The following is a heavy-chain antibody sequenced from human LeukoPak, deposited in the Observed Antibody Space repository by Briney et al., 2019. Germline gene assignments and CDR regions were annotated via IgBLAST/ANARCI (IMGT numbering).Heavy chain of an antibody. Sequence: GGSLRLSCAASGFTFSSYAISWFRQASGKALEWISDNSGSGGSTYYADSVKGRFTISRDNSKNTLYLQMNSLRAEDTAVYYCAKVEQQLVMEYYFDYWGQGTLVTVSS. CDR3: AKVEQQLVMEYYFDY. CDR2: NSGSGGST. J-gene: IGHJ4*02. V-gene: IGHV3-23*01. D-gene: IGHD6-13*01. CDR1: GFTFSSYA.